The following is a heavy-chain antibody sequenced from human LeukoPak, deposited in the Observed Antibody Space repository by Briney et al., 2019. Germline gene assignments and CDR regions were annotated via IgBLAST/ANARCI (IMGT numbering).Heavy chain of an antibody. Sequence: PGGSLRLSCAASGFTFSSYGMHWVRQAPGKGLEWVAVIWYDGSNKYYADSVKGRFTISRDNSKNTLYLQMNSLRAGDTAVYYCARDSGQLGSGDYFDYWGQGTLVTVSS. V-gene: IGHV3-33*01. CDR3: ARDSGQLGSGDYFDY. D-gene: IGHD1-1*01. CDR1: GFTFSSYG. CDR2: IWYDGSNK. J-gene: IGHJ4*02.